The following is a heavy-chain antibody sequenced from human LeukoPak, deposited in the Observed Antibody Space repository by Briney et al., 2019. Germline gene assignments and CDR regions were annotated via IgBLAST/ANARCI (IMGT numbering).Heavy chain of an antibody. CDR1: EFNVNDYY. V-gene: IGHV3-11*01. J-gene: IGHJ4*02. CDR2: NGGSDSIV. Sequence: GGPLRLSCGASEFNVNDYYMRWVRQAPGKGLEWISDNGGSDSIVAYAGSGEDRFNISRDIAKISLFLQMNSLRADETAVYYYARELVAGTCDHWGQGILVTVSS. D-gene: IGHD1-7*01. CDR3: ARELVAGTCDH.